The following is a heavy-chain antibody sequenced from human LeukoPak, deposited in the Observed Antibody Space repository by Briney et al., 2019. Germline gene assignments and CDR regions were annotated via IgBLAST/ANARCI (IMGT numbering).Heavy chain of an antibody. V-gene: IGHV4-4*07. Sequence: KPSETLALTCTVSGGSISSYYWSWIRQPAATGLDWIGRIYTSGSTNYNPSLKSRVTMSVDTSKNQFSLKLSSVTAADTAVYYCARGYFDSSGYSNAFDVWGQGTMVTVSS. J-gene: IGHJ3*01. CDR2: IYTSGST. CDR1: GGSISSYY. D-gene: IGHD3-22*01. CDR3: ARGYFDSSGYSNAFDV.